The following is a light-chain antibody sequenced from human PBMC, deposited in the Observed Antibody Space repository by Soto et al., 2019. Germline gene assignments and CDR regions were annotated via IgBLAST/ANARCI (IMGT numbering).Light chain of an antibody. V-gene: IGLV2-14*01. CDR1: SSDVGGYNY. CDR2: DVS. J-gene: IGLJ1*01. Sequence: QSALTQPASVSGSPGQSITISCTGTSSDVGGYNYVSWYQQHPGKAPKLMIYDVSNRPSGVSNRFSGSKSGNTASLTISGLQAEDEADYYCSSYKSSSPVFGTGTKLTVL. CDR3: SSYKSSSPV.